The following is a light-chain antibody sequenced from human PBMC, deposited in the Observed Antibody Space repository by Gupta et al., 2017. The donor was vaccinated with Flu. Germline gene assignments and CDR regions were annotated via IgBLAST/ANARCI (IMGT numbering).Light chain of an antibody. CDR2: DDS. Sequence: KTARIACGGINVGSKSVHWYQQRPGHAPVLVVYDDSDRPSGSPERFSGSNSGDTATLTISRVEVGDEADYYCQRWEGSSVPPVVFGGGTKLTVL. J-gene: IGLJ3*02. CDR1: NVGSKS. V-gene: IGLV3-21*03. CDR3: QRWEGSSVPPVV.